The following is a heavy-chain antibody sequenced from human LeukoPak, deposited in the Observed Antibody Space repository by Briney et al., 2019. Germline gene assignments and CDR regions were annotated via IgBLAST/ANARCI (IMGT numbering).Heavy chain of an antibody. Sequence: SQTLSLTCAIFGDSLSSSSAAWNWIRQSPSRGLEWLGRAYYRSKWYNDYAVSVKSRLTIKPDTSKNQFSLQLTSVTQDDTAVYYCARDGWGSSSSKDAFDIWGQGTMVTVSS. J-gene: IGHJ3*02. CDR3: ARDGWGSSSSKDAFDI. D-gene: IGHD6-6*01. V-gene: IGHV6-1*01. CDR2: AYYRSKWYN. CDR1: GDSLSSSSAA.